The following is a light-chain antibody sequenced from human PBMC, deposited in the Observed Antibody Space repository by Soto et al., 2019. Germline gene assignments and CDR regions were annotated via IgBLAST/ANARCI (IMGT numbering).Light chain of an antibody. CDR3: QQYNNLPFN. J-gene: IGKJ4*01. Sequence: EIVMTQSPATLSVSPGERATLSCRASQSFSSSLAWYQQKPGQAPRLLIYDASARATGIPARFSGSGSGTEFTLTISSLQSEDFAVYYCQQYNNLPFNFRGGTKVEI. CDR2: DAS. CDR1: QSFSSS. V-gene: IGKV3-15*01.